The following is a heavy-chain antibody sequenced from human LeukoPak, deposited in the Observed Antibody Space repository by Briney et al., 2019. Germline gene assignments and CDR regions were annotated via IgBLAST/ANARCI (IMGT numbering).Heavy chain of an antibody. CDR1: GGFISSGGYY. D-gene: IGHD6-13*01. Sequence: PSEALSLTCTVSGGFISSGGYYWSWIRQHPGKGLGWIGYIYYSGSTYYNPSLKSRVTISVDTSKNQFSLKLSSVTAADTAVYYCARGYSSSPLDYWGQGTLVTVSS. J-gene: IGHJ4*02. CDR2: IYYSGST. V-gene: IGHV4-31*03. CDR3: ARGYSSSPLDY.